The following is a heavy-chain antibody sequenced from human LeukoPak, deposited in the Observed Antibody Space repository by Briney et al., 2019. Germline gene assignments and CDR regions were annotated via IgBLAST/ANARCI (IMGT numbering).Heavy chain of an antibody. D-gene: IGHD5-24*01. CDR2: IYYSGST. Sequence: SETLSLTCTVSGGSISSYYWSWIRQTPGKGLEWIGYIYYSGSTNYNPSLKSRVTISVDTSKNQFSLKLSSVTAADTAVYYCARLRELATLHDAFDIWGQGTMVTVSS. CDR3: ARLRELATLHDAFDI. J-gene: IGHJ3*02. V-gene: IGHV4-59*08. CDR1: GGSISSYY.